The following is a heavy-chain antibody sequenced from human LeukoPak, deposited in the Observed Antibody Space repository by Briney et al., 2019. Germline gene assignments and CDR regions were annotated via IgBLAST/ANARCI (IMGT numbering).Heavy chain of an antibody. V-gene: IGHV4-59*01. CDR2: IYYSGST. CDR3: ARGDSSGWYNWFDP. CDR1: GGSISSYY. D-gene: IGHD6-19*01. Sequence: SETLSLTCTVSGGSISSYYWSWIRQPPGKGLEWIGYIYYSGSTNYNPSLKSRVTISVDTSKNQFSLKLSSATAADTAVYYCARGDSSGWYNWFDPWGQGTLVTVSS. J-gene: IGHJ5*02.